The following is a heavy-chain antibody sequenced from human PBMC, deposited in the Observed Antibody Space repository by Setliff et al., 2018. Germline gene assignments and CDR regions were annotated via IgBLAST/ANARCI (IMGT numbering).Heavy chain of an antibody. D-gene: IGHD5-12*01. CDR1: GFTFSGSA. Sequence: PGESLKISCAVSGFTFSGSAVHWVRQASGKGLEWVGRIRSKAFSYATRYTESMKGRFTISRDDSKNTAYLQMDSPNTEDTAVYYCIVAGNYFDYWGQGTLVTVSS. CDR2: IRSKAFSYAT. CDR3: IVAGNYFDY. V-gene: IGHV3-73*01. J-gene: IGHJ4*02.